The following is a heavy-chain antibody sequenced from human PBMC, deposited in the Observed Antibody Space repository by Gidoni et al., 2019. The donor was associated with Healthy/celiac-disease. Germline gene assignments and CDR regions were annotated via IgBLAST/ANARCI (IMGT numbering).Heavy chain of an antibody. CDR3: ARAGYCTNGVCSPAEYFQH. J-gene: IGHJ1*01. V-gene: IGHV5-51*01. CDR2: IYPGDSDT. D-gene: IGHD2-8*01. CDR1: GYSFTRSW. Sequence: VQLVQSGAEVKKPGDSLKISCKGSGYSFTRSWIGWVRQMPGKGLEWMGIIYPGDSDTRYSPSFQGQVTISADKSISTAYLQWSSLKASDTAMYYCARAGYCTNGVCSPAEYFQHWGQGTLVTVSS.